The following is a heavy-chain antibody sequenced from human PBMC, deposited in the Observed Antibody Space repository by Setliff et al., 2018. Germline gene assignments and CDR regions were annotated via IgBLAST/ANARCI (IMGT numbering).Heavy chain of an antibody. D-gene: IGHD3-10*01. CDR3: ARQKSNGSGSYPSLYMDV. Sequence: SETLSLTCLVAGDSISNTGYYWGWIRQPPGKGLEWIGRIDYTGNTWHNPSLKSRLIISVDAPDNQFSVKLSSVTAADTAVYYCARQKSNGSGSYPSLYMDVWGKGIMDTVSS. CDR1: GDSISNTGYY. J-gene: IGHJ6*03. CDR2: IDYTGNT. V-gene: IGHV4-39*01.